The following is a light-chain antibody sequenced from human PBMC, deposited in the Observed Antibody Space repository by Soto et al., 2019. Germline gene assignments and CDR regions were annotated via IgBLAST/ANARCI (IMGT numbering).Light chain of an antibody. CDR2: GAS. CDR1: QTVSTNY. J-gene: IGKJ1*01. CDR3: QQYGGAPWT. V-gene: IGKV3-20*01. Sequence: EIVLTQSPGTLSLSPGERATLSCRASQTVSTNYLAWFQQRPGQPPRLLISGASSSATGIPDRFSGSGSGTDFTLTISRLEPEDFAVYHCQQYGGAPWTFGQGTKV.